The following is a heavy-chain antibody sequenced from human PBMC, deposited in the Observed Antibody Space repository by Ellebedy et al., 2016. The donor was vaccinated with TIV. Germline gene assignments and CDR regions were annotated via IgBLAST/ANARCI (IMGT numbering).Heavy chain of an antibody. J-gene: IGHJ3*01. CDR1: GFPFDSYV. CDR2: IGGSGDEI. D-gene: IGHD5-24*01. CDR3: SNYKNTGGRVWLSDAFDV. V-gene: IGHV3-23*01. Sequence: PGGSLRLSCAASGFPFDSYVMSWVRQAPGKGLAWVATIGGSGDEIHYADSVRGRFSISRDNFKNTLCLQMNSLRAEDTAVSYCSNYKNTGGRVWLSDAFDVWGQGTIVTVSS.